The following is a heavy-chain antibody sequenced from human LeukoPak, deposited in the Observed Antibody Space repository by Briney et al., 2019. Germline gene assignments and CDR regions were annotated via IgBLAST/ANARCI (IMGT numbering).Heavy chain of an antibody. V-gene: IGHV1-69*05. J-gene: IGHJ4*02. CDR1: GDTFNNYA. CDR3: AREGARGFCGGGSCYSDFDH. CDR2: IIPILGTG. Sequence: SVKVSCKAPGDTFNNYAISWVGQAPGQGREWMGGIIPILGTGKYAPKFEGRVTLTTDDTTNTVNMQLHRLTSDDTAVYDCAREGARGFCGGGSCYSDFDHWGQGTLVTVS. D-gene: IGHD2-15*01.